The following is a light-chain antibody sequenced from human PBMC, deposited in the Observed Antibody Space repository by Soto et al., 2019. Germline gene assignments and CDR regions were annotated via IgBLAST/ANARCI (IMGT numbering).Light chain of an antibody. V-gene: IGKV3-15*01. Sequence: EIVMTQSPATLSVSPGERATLSCRASQSVSSNLAWYQQKPGQAPRLLIYGASTRATGIPARFSGSGSGTEFTLTLSSLQSEDFAVYYCQQYNNWPPKWTFGQGTKV. CDR1: QSVSSN. J-gene: IGKJ1*01. CDR2: GAS. CDR3: QQYNNWPPKWT.